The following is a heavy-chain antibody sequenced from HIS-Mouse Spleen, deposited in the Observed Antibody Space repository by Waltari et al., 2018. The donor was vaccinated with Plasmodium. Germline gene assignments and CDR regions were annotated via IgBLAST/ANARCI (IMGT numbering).Heavy chain of an antibody. V-gene: IGHV1-69*01. D-gene: IGHD1-1*01. CDR3: ARGFLLERQSNDAFDI. CDR1: GGTFSSYA. Sequence: QVQLVQSGAEVKKPGSSVKVSCKASGGTFSSYAISWVRQAPGKGLEWMGGIIPILGTANYAQKCQGRVTITADESTSTAYMELGSLRSEDTAVYYCARGFLLERQSNDAFDIWGQGTMVTVSS. CDR2: IIPILGTA. J-gene: IGHJ3*02.